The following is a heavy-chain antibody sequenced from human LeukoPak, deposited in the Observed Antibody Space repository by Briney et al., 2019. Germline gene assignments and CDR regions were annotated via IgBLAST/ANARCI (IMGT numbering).Heavy chain of an antibody. D-gene: IGHD1-26*01. CDR2: INAGNGNT. Sequence: ASVKVSCTASGYTFTSYAMHWVRQAPGQRLEWMGWINAGNGNTKYSQKFQGRVTITRDTSASTAYMELSNLRSEDTAVYYCARDRWWEPTDFSFDYWGQGTLVTVSS. V-gene: IGHV1-3*01. CDR3: ARDRWWEPTDFSFDY. J-gene: IGHJ4*02. CDR1: GYTFTSYA.